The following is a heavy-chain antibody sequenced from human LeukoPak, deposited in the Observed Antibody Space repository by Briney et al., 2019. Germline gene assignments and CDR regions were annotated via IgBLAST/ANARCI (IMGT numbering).Heavy chain of an antibody. CDR2: IYPGDSDT. V-gene: IGHV5-51*01. CDR3: ARQSSGSYSLNYFDY. D-gene: IGHD3-10*01. J-gene: IGHJ4*02. Sequence: GEPLQISCKGSGYSFTSYWIGWVRQMPGKGLEWMGIIYPGDSDTRYSPSFQGQVTISADKSISTAYLQWSSLKASDTAMYYRARQSSGSYSLNYFDYWGQGTLVTVSS. CDR1: GYSFTSYW.